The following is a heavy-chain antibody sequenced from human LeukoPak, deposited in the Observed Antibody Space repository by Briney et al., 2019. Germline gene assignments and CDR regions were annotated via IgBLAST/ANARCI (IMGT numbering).Heavy chain of an antibody. D-gene: IGHD3-16*01. CDR3: ARAPMRGHNYFDP. CDR1: GFTLSSTD. CDR2: IGPDGDT. J-gene: IGHJ5*02. Sequence: PGGSLRLSCPVSGFTLSSTDMHWVRQVQGKGLEWVSHIGPDGDTHYPDSVKGRFTISRDGAKNSLYLQMNNLRGGDTAVYYCARAPMRGHNYFDPWGPGTPVTVSS. V-gene: IGHV3-13*01.